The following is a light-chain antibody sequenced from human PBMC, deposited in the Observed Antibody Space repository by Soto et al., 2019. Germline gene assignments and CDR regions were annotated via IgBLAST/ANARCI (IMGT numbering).Light chain of an antibody. CDR1: SSDVGGYNY. Sequence: QSALTQPRSVSGSPGQSVTISCTGTSSDVGGYNYVSWYQQLPGKAPKLMISDVSKRPSGVPDRFSGSKSGNTASLTISGLQAEDEADYYCCSSAGTYTSVFGGGTKLTV. V-gene: IGLV2-11*01. CDR3: CSSAGTYTSV. J-gene: IGLJ3*02. CDR2: DVS.